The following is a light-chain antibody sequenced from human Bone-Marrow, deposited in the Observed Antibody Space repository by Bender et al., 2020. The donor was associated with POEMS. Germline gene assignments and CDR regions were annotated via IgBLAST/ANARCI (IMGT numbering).Light chain of an antibody. CDR2: GVN. CDR3: SSYAGSYNWV. Sequence: QSALTQPASVSGSPGQSITISCTGSSSDIAIHNFVSWYQQRPGKAPKLLIYGVNQRPSGVPDRFSGSKSGNTASLTVSGLQAEDEADYYCSSYAGSYNWVFGGGTKLTVL. J-gene: IGLJ3*02. CDR1: SSDIAIHNF. V-gene: IGLV2-8*01.